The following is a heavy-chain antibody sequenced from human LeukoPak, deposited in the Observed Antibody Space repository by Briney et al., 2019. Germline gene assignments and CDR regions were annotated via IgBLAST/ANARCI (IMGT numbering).Heavy chain of an antibody. J-gene: IGHJ3*02. D-gene: IGHD3-9*01. CDR1: GFTFSNAC. CDR3: TTDYYDILTGPFDAFDI. CDR2: MKSKTDGGTT. Sequence: PSGSLRLSCAASGFTFSNACMSWVRHAPGKGLEWVCRMKSKTDGGTTYYAAPVKGRFTISRDDSKTTLYLQMNSLQTEDTAVYYCTTDYYDILTGPFDAFDIWGQGTMVTVSS. V-gene: IGHV3-15*01.